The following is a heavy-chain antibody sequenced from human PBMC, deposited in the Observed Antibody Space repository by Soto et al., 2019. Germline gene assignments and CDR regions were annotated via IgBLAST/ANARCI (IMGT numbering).Heavy chain of an antibody. V-gene: IGHV3-15*01. CDR3: TTVAYGEYVSDY. D-gene: IGHD4-17*01. Sequence: EVELVESGGVLVKPGWSLRLSCAASGFAFTNAWMTWVRQAPGKALEWVGRIRSQIDGGTTDYAAPVKGRFTISRDDSKNTLYLQMNSLKTEDTAVYYCTTVAYGEYVSDYWGQGTLVTVSS. J-gene: IGHJ4*02. CDR2: IRSQIDGGTT. CDR1: GFAFTNAW.